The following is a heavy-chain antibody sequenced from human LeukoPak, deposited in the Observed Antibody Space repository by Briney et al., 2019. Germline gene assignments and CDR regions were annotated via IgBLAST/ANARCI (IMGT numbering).Heavy chain of an antibody. D-gene: IGHD1-26*01. J-gene: IGHJ4*02. CDR1: GFTFSNYP. Sequence: GGSLRLSCSASGFTFSNYPMHWIRQAPGKGLEYVSAISSNGGSTYYADSMKGRFTISRDNSKNTLYLQMNSLRAEDTAVYYCAGGSYYEGGNYFDYWGQGTLVTVSS. CDR3: AGGSYYEGGNYFDY. V-gene: IGHV3-64*04. CDR2: ISSNGGST.